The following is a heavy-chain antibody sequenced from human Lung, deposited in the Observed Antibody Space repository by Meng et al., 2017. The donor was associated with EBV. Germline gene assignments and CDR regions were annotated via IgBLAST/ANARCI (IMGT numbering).Heavy chain of an antibody. CDR3: ARDLGLVGATLDY. Sequence: VRVVQSGAEVRKPGASLRVSCKASGDTFTSYGISWVRQAPGQGLEWMGWISAYNGNTNYAQKLQGRVTMTTDTSTSTAYMELRSLRSDDTAVYYCARDLGLVGATLDYWGQGTLVTVSS. J-gene: IGHJ4*02. V-gene: IGHV1-18*01. CDR2: ISAYNGNT. D-gene: IGHD1-26*01. CDR1: GDTFTSYG.